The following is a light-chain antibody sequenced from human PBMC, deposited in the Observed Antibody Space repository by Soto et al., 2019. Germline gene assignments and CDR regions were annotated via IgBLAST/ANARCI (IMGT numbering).Light chain of an antibody. J-gene: IGKJ5*01. V-gene: IGKV1-39*01. CDR2: AAS. CDR1: QSISRN. CDR3: QQSYTTASIT. Sequence: DIQMTQSPSSLSASVGARVTITCRASQSISRNLNWYQHKPGKAPKLLIYAASSLQNGVPSRFSGGEYGTEFALSIISVQPENFGTYYCQQSYTTASITFGQGTRLEMK.